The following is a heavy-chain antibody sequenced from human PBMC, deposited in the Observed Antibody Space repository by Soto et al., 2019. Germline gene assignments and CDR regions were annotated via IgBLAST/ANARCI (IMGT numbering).Heavy chain of an antibody. D-gene: IGHD3-3*01. CDR1: GFTFSSYW. V-gene: IGHV3-7*01. Sequence: PGGSLRPSCAASGFTFSSYWMSWVRQAPGKGLEWVANIKQDGSEKYYVDSVKGRFTISRDNAKNSLYLQMNSLRAEDTAVYYCARGYGYNFISIFSHFDYGMDVWGQGTTVTVSS. CDR2: IKQDGSEK. J-gene: IGHJ6*02. CDR3: ARGYGYNFISIFSHFDYGMDV.